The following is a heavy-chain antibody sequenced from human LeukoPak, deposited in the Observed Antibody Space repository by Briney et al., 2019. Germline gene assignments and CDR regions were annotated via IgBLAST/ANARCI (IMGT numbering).Heavy chain of an antibody. D-gene: IGHD2-15*01. CDR3: AKDKKVVAAYDAFDI. CDR1: GFTFSSYA. CDR2: ISGSGGST. V-gene: IGHV3-23*01. Sequence: PGRSLRLSCAASGFTFSSYAMSWVRQAPGKGLEGVSAISGSGGSTYYADSVKGRFTISRDNSKNTLYLQMNSLRAEDTAVYYCAKDKKVVAAYDAFDIWGQGTMVTVSS. J-gene: IGHJ3*02.